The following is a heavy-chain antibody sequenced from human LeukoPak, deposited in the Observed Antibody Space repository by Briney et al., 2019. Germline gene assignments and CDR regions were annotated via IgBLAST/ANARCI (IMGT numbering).Heavy chain of an antibody. Sequence: PGGSLRLSCAASGFTFSNYAMSWVRQAPGKGLEWVSAISGSGSDTNYADFVKGRFTISRDNSKNTLHLQMNSLRAEDTAVYYCAKDHYGGNHYYYGMDVWGQGTTVTVSS. J-gene: IGHJ6*02. D-gene: IGHD4/OR15-4a*01. V-gene: IGHV3-23*01. CDR1: GFTFSNYA. CDR2: ISGSGSDT. CDR3: AKDHYGGNHYYYGMDV.